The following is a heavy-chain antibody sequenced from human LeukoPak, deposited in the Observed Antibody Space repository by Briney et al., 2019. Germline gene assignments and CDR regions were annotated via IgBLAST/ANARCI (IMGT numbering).Heavy chain of an antibody. CDR1: GFTFSSYW. Sequence: GGSLRLSCAASGFTFSSYWMSWVRQAPGKGLEWVANIKQDGSEKYYVDSVKGRFTISRDNSKNTLYLQMNSLRAEDTAVYYCAKSSLVITTTGWFDPWGQGTLVTVSS. CDR3: AKSSLVITTTGWFDP. V-gene: IGHV3-7*03. CDR2: IKQDGSEK. D-gene: IGHD3-22*01. J-gene: IGHJ5*02.